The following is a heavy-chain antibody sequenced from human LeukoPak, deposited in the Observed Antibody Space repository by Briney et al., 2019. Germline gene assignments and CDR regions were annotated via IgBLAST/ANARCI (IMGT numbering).Heavy chain of an antibody. Sequence: GGSLRLSCAASGFTFDDYAMHWVRQAPGKGLEWVSGISWNSGSIGYADSVKGRFTISRDNAKDSLYLQMNSLRAEDTALYYCAKDRYSSSSSGLDYWGQGTLVTVSS. V-gene: IGHV3-9*01. CDR3: AKDRYSSSSSGLDY. CDR2: ISWNSGSI. J-gene: IGHJ4*02. CDR1: GFTFDDYA. D-gene: IGHD6-6*01.